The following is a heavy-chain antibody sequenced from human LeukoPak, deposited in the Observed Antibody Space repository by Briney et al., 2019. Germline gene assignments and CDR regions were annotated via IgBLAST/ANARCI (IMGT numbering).Heavy chain of an antibody. CDR2: INHSGST. Sequence: SETLSLTYAGYAGSFSGYYWSWIPQPPGKGLEGIGEINHSGSTNYNPPLKSRVTISVDTSKNQFSLKLNTVTTADTAVYYCARGGAGPSSWYARLWFDPWGQGTLVIVSS. J-gene: IGHJ5*02. V-gene: IGHV4-34*01. CDR1: AGSFSGYY. CDR3: ARGGAGPSSWYARLWFDP. D-gene: IGHD6-13*01.